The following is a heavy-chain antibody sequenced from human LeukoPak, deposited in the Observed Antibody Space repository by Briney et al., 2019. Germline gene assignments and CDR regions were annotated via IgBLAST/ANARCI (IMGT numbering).Heavy chain of an antibody. Sequence: GGSLRLSCAASGFTFSSYSMNWVRQAPGKGLEWVSSISSSSYIYYADSVKGRFTISRDNAKNSLYLQMNSLRAEDTAVYYCARVVVAARFDYWGQGTLVTVSS. CDR1: GFTFSSYS. CDR3: ARVVVAARFDY. CDR2: ISSSSYI. V-gene: IGHV3-21*01. J-gene: IGHJ4*02. D-gene: IGHD2-15*01.